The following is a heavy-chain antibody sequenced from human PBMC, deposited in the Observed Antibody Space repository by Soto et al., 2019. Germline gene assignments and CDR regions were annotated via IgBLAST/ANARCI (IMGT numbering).Heavy chain of an antibody. D-gene: IGHD2-21*01. Sequence: VLLEQSGAEVKKPGSSVKVSCKTSGGTFSNFAISWVRLAPGQGLEWMGVIIPKFSAPTYAQKFQGRVMITADESTRTASMELSSLRSEDTAVYFCGRDRVMRGNSYYYGMDVWGQGTTVIVSS. CDR3: GRDRVMRGNSYYYGMDV. CDR2: IIPKFSAP. J-gene: IGHJ6*02. CDR1: GGTFSNFA. V-gene: IGHV1-69*12.